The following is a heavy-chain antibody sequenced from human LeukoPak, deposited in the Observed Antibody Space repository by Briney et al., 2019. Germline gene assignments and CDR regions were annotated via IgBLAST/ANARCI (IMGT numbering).Heavy chain of an antibody. CDR2: ISGSGGST. V-gene: IGHV3-23*01. Sequence: AGGSLRLSCAASGFTFNSYGMTWVRQVPGKGLEWVSRISGSGGSTYYADSVKGRFTISRDNSENTVYLQMNSLRAEDTAVYYCAKGMSWFDPWGQGTLVTVSS. CDR3: AKGMSWFDP. CDR1: GFTFNSYG. J-gene: IGHJ5*02.